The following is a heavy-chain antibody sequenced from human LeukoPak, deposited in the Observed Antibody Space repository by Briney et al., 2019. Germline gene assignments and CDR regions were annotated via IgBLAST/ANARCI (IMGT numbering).Heavy chain of an antibody. CDR1: GFTFSSYA. V-gene: IGHV3-23*01. CDR3: VRQRRYCSGDSCYQRTFDY. Sequence: GGSLRLSCAASGFTFSSYAMSWVRQAPGEGLEWVSAISGSGGSTYYADSVKGRFTISRDNSEKTLYLQMNSLRAEDTAVYYCVRQRRYCSGDSCYQRTFDYWGQGTLVTVSS. CDR2: ISGSGGST. J-gene: IGHJ4*02. D-gene: IGHD2-15*01.